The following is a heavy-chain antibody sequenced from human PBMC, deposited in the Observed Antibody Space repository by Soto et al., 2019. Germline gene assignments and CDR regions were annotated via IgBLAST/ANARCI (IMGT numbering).Heavy chain of an antibody. CDR3: ARAGRGQRLVSWLGV. CDR2: IKQDGSEK. D-gene: IGHD6-13*01. J-gene: IGHJ6*02. CDR1: AFTLSNYW. V-gene: IGHV3-7*03. Sequence: PGGSLRLSCAASAFTLSNYWMSWVRQAPGKGLEWVAKIKQDGSEKYYVDSVKGRFTISRDNAKNSLYLHMNSLRAEDTAVYYCARAGRGQRLVSWLGVWGQGTTVTV.